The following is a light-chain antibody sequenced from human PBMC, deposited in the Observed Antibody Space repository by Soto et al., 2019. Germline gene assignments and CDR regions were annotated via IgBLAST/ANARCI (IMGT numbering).Light chain of an antibody. V-gene: IGLV2-14*01. CDR3: TSFTTSSIWV. Sequence: QSALTQPASVFGSPGQSITISCTGTSSDVGGYNYVSWYQQHPGKAPKLMIYEVSNRPSGVSNRFSGSKSGNTASLTISGLRPEDEADYYCTSFTTSSIWVFGGGTKLTVL. CDR2: EVS. CDR1: SSDVGGYNY. J-gene: IGLJ3*02.